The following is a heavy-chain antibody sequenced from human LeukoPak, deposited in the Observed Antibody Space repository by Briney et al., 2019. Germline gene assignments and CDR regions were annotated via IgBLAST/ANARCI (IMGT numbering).Heavy chain of an antibody. D-gene: IGHD2-8*01. V-gene: IGHV3-23*01. CDR3: ARGTNGGWDGYNPSAYFDY. Sequence: PGGSLRLSCGASGFSFSNYAMTWVRQAPGKGLEWVSGISDSGSTAFYADSVKGRFTSSRDNSKNTLYLQMNSLRAEDTAVYYCARGTNGGWDGYNPSAYFDYWGQGTLVTVSS. CDR2: ISDSGSTA. CDR1: GFSFSNYA. J-gene: IGHJ4*02.